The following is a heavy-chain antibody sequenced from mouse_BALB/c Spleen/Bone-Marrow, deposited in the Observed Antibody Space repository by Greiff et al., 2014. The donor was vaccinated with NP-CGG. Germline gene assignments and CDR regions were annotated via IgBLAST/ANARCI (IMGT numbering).Heavy chain of an antibody. J-gene: IGHJ4*01. D-gene: IGHD2-4*01. CDR2: IDTSDSYT. V-gene: IGHV1-69*01. CDR1: GYTSTDYW. CDR3: ARKYDYYYAMDY. Sequence: QVHVKQSGAELVMPGASVKMSCKASGYTSTDYWMHWVKQRPGQGLEWIGAIDTSDSYTSYNQKFKGKATLTVDESSSTAYMQLSSLTSEDSAVYYCARKYDYYYAMDYWGQGTSVTVSS.